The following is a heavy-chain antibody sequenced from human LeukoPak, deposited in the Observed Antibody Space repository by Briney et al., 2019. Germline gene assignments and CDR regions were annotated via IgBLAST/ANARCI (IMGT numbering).Heavy chain of an antibody. V-gene: IGHV3-7*01. J-gene: IGHJ4*02. CDR1: GITFSSYA. Sequence: GGSLRLSCAASGITFSSYAMSWVRQAPGKGLEWVANINQDGSAKDYGGSVEGRFTISRDNAKNSLYLQMNSLTAEDTAVYFCASAPNENYFDFWGQGTLVTVSS. CDR2: INQDGSAK. CDR3: ASAPNENYFDF.